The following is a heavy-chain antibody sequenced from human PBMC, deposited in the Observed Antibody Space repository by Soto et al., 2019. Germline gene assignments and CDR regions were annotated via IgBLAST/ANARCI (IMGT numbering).Heavy chain of an antibody. CDR2: IFHDGTA. CDR3: ARLVYDTRLNYMYFDF. D-gene: IGHD3-10*01. CDR1: GVSLTSGNW. Sequence: QVKLQESGPGLATPSGTLSLTCAVSGVSLTSGNWWTWVRQSPQRGLEYIGEIFHDGTANYYPSFERRVAMSVDTSRNQFSRILASVTAADTAVYFCARLVYDTRLNYMYFDFWGPGTLVTVSS. J-gene: IGHJ4*02. V-gene: IGHV4-4*02.